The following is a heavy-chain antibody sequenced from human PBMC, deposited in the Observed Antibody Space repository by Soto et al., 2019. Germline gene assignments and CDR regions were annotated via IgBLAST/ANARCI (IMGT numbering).Heavy chain of an antibody. V-gene: IGHV3-15*01. D-gene: IGHD2-15*01. CDR1: GFTFSNAW. J-gene: IGHJ4*02. CDR3: MCGVVVVAATMGDY. CDR2: IKSKTDGGTT. Sequence: EVQLVESGGGLVMPGGSLRLSCAASGFTFSNAWMSWVRQAPGKGLEWVGRIKSKTDGGTTGYAAPVKGRFTISRDDSKNTLYLQMNSLNTEDTAVYYCMCGVVVVAATMGDYWGQGTLVTVSS.